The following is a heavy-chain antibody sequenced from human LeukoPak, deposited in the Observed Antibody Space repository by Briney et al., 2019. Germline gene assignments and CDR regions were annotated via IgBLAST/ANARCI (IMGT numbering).Heavy chain of an antibody. D-gene: IGHD4-17*01. CDR3: ANTDYGDYVLMG. J-gene: IGHJ4*02. Sequence: SETLSLTCTVSGSSISNYYWTWIRQPAGKGLEWIGRIYTSGGTNYNPSLKTRVTISVDTSKNQFSLKPSSVTAADTAVYYCANTDYGDYVLMGWGQGTLVTVSS. CDR2: IYTSGGT. CDR1: GSSISNYY. V-gene: IGHV4-4*07.